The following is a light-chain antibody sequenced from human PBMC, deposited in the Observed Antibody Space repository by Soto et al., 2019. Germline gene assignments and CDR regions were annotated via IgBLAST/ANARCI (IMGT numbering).Light chain of an antibody. Sequence: QSVLTQPPSVSGAPGQRVTISCTGNSSNLGAGYDVHWYQQLPGTAPKLLMYSSDLRPSGVPDRFSGSKSGTTASLAISGVQSEDEADYYCSTWDDSLNGWVFGGGTKLTVL. J-gene: IGLJ3*02. V-gene: IGLV1-44*01. CDR1: SSNLGAGYD. CDR2: SSD. CDR3: STWDDSLNGWV.